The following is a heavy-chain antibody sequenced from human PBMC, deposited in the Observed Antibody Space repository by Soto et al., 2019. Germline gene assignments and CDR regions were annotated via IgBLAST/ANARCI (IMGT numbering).Heavy chain of an antibody. J-gene: IGHJ6*03. V-gene: IGHV4-39*01. CDR3: ARHGGSGTTFYYYYYYMDV. D-gene: IGHD1-7*01. Sequence: SEPLSLTCTVSDGSISGSSYYWGRIRQPPGKGLEWIGSIYYSGTTYYNPSLKSRVTISVDTSKNQFSLKLSSVTAADMAVYYCARHGGSGTTFYYYYYYMDVWGKGTTVTVSS. CDR2: IYYSGTT. CDR1: DGSISGSSYY.